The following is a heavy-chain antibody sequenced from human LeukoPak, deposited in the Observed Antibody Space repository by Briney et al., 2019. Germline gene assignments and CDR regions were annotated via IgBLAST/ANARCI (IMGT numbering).Heavy chain of an antibody. J-gene: IGHJ4*02. CDR2: IVVGSGNT. D-gene: IGHD1-1*01. CDR1: GFTFTTSA. CDR3: ATDRDQNWIGVY. V-gene: IGHV1-58*01. Sequence: ASVKVSCKASGFTFTTSAVQWVRQTRGQRLEWIGWIVVGSGNTNYAQKFQERVTITRDMSTSTAYMELSSLRSEDTAVYYCATDRDQNWIGVYWGQGTLVTVSS.